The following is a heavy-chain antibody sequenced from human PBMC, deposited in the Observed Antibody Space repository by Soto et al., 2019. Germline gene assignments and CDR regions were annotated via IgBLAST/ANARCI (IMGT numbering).Heavy chain of an antibody. CDR3: AKGLWFGSQSGMDV. V-gene: IGHV3-23*01. CDR2: ISGSGGST. J-gene: IGHJ6*02. CDR1: GFTFSSYA. D-gene: IGHD3-10*01. Sequence: PVGSLRLSGAASGFTFSSYAMSWVRQAPGKGLEWVSAISGSGGSTYYADSVKGRFTISRDNSKNTLYLQMNSLRAEDTAVYYCAKGLWFGSQSGMDVWGQGTTVTVSS.